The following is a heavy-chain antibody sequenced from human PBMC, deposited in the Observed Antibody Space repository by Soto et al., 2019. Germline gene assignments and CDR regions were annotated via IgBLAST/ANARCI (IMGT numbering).Heavy chain of an antibody. CDR2: ISSNSVTI. CDR1: GFIFSKYS. CDR3: AREDILGTRSFDY. V-gene: IGHV3-48*02. J-gene: IGHJ4*02. D-gene: IGHD1-26*01. Sequence: GGSLRLSCGASGFIFSKYSMNWVRQAPGKGLEWLSYISSNSVTIYYADSVRGRFTIFRDNAKNSLYLQMNSLRDEDTTVYYCAREDILGTRSFDYWGQGALVTVSS.